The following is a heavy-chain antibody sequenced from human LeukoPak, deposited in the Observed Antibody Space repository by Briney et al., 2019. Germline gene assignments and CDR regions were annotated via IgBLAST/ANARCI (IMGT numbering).Heavy chain of an antibody. CDR3: ARQDWNQNFDY. CDR1: GGSISSYY. D-gene: IGHD1-1*01. V-gene: IGHV4-4*07. CDR2: IYTSGST. Sequence: SETLSLTCTVSGGSISSYYWSWIRQPAGKGLGWIGRIYTSGSTNYNPSLKSRVTMSVDTSKNQFSLKLSSVAAADTAVYYCARQDWNQNFDYWGQGALVTVSS. J-gene: IGHJ4*02.